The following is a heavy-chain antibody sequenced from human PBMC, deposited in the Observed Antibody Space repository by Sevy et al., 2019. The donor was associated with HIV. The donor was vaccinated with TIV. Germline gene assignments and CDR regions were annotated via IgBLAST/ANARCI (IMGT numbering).Heavy chain of an antibody. J-gene: IGHJ4*02. V-gene: IGHV1-8*01. CDR1: GYTFTSYD. D-gene: IGHD3-22*01. Sequence: ASVKVSCKASGYTFTSYDINWVRQATGQGLEWMGWMNPNSGNTGYAQKFQGRVTMTEDTSIDTAYMELSSLRSEDTAMFYCAITKDYYDNSGSPFDYWGQGTLVTVSS. CDR3: AITKDYYDNSGSPFDY. CDR2: MNPNSGNT.